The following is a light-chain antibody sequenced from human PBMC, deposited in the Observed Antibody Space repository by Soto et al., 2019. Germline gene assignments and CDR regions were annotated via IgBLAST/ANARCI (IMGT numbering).Light chain of an antibody. CDR1: SSDVGAYTY. J-gene: IGLJ3*02. CDR2: DVR. CDR3: SSFTTSGIAV. V-gene: IGLV2-14*03. Sequence: QSVLTQPASVSGSPGQSIAISCTGTSSDVGAYTYVAWYQQYPGKAPQLILYDVRNRPSGVSDRFSGSKSGNTASLTISGLRAEDEADYYCSSFTTSGIAVFGGGTKVTVL.